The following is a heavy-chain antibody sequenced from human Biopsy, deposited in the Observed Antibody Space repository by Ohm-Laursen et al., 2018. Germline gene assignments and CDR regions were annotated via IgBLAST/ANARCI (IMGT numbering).Heavy chain of an antibody. D-gene: IGHD7-27*01. V-gene: IGHV3-30*18. Sequence: SLRLSCVAFGFSFSSYGMHWVLQAPGKGLEWVAVISDDGRNKYYIDSVRCRFTISRDNSEKTLYLQMNNLRAEDTAVFYCAKDLRNNNWGVENWGQGTLVTVSS. J-gene: IGHJ4*02. CDR2: ISDDGRNK. CDR1: GFSFSSYG. CDR3: AKDLRNNNWGVEN.